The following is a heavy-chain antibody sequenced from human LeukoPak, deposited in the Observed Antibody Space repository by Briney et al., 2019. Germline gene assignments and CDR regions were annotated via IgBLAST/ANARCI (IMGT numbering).Heavy chain of an antibody. Sequence: GASLKISCKGSGYRFTNYWIGWVRQMPGKGLEWMGIIYPGDSDTRYSPSFQGQVTISADKSISTAYLQWSSLKASDTAMYYCATQTLLAAAGSFFDYWGQGTLVTVSS. CDR3: ATQTLLAAAGSFFDY. D-gene: IGHD6-13*01. V-gene: IGHV5-51*01. J-gene: IGHJ4*02. CDR2: IYPGDSDT. CDR1: GYRFTNYW.